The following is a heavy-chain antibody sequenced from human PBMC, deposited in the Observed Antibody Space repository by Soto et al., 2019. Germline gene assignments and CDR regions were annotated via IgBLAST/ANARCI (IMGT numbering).Heavy chain of an antibody. D-gene: IGHD3-22*01. Sequence: GGSLRLSCAASGFTFSSYAMHWVRQAPGKGLEWVAVISYDGSNKYYADSVKGRFTISRDNSKNTLYLQMNSLRAEDTAVYYCARDENYDSSGYYYEPYYYYGMDVWGQGTTVTVS. CDR3: ARDENYDSSGYYYEPYYYYGMDV. CDR1: GFTFSSYA. J-gene: IGHJ6*02. V-gene: IGHV3-30-3*01. CDR2: ISYDGSNK.